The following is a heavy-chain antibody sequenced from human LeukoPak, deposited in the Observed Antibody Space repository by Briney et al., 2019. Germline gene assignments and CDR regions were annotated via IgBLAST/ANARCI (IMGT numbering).Heavy chain of an antibody. V-gene: IGHV1-69*04. CDR3: ARDRGSGSYGDAFDI. CDR1: GGTFSSYA. D-gene: IGHD1-26*01. CDR2: IIPILGIA. Sequence: SVKVSCKASGGTFSSYAISWVRQAPGQGLEWMGRIIPILGIADYAQKLQGRVTITADKSTSTAYMELSSLRSEDTAVYYCARDRGSGSYGDAFDIWGQGTMVTVSS. J-gene: IGHJ3*02.